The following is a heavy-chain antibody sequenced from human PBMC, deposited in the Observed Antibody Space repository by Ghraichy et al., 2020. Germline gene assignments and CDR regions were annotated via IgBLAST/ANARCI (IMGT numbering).Heavy chain of an antibody. CDR3: AREMGGYYGSKNDYYYYYMDV. CDR2: IYSSGTT. D-gene: IGHD3-10*01. CDR1: GFTVSSSY. Sequence: GGSLRLSCAASGFTVSSSYMNWVRQAPGKGLEWLSVIYSSGTTQYADSVKGRFTISRDNSKNTLYLQMNSLRAEDTAVYYCAREMGGYYGSKNDYYYYYMDVWGKGTTVTVS. J-gene: IGHJ6*03. V-gene: IGHV3-53*01.